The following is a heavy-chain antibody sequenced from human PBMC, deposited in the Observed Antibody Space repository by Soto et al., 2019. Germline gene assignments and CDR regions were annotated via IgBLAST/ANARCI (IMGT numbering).Heavy chain of an antibody. CDR1: GFTFSSYG. V-gene: IGHV3-30*18. CDR3: AKESYDFSYYYGMDV. CDR2: ISYDGSNK. J-gene: IGHJ6*02. D-gene: IGHD3-3*01. Sequence: QVPLVESGGGVVQPGRSLRLSCAASGFTFSSYGMHWVRQAPGKGLEWVAVISYDGSNKYYADSVKGRFTISRDNSKNTLYLQMNSLRAEDTAVYYCAKESYDFSYYYGMDVWGQGTTVTVSS.